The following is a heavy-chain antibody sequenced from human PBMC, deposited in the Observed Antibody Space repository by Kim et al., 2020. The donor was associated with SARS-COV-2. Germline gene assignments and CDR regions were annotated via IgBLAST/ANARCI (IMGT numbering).Heavy chain of an antibody. CDR3: ARDGREWDYYYYGMDV. CDR1: GFTFSSYC. V-gene: IGHV3-33*01. D-gene: IGHD3-3*01. J-gene: IGHJ6*02. CDR2: IWYDGSNK. Sequence: GGSLRLSCAASGFTFSSYCMHWVRQAPGKGLEWVAVIWYDGSNKYYADSVKGRFTISRDNSKNTLYLQMNSLRAEDTAVYYCARDGREWDYYYYGMDVWGQGTTVTVSS.